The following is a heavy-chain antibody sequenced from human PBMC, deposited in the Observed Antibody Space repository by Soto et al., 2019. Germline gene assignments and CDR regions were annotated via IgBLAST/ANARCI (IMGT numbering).Heavy chain of an antibody. Sequence: PGESLKISCNDFGYSFTTHWIGWVRQMPGKGLEWMGIIYLGDSDTRYSPSFQGQVTISADKSTTTAYLQWSSLKASDTAMYYCARRGSSSLNWIDPWGQGTLVTVSS. D-gene: IGHD6-19*01. CDR2: IYLGDSDT. V-gene: IGHV5-51*01. J-gene: IGHJ5*02. CDR3: ARRGSSSLNWIDP. CDR1: GYSFTTHW.